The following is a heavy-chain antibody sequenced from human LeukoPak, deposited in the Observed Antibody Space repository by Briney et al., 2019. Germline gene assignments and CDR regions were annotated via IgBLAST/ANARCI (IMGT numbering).Heavy chain of an antibody. CDR3: ARGLMVRGVNRDYYFDY. V-gene: IGHV1-18*01. CDR1: GYTFTSYG. CDR2: ISAYNGNT. J-gene: IGHJ4*02. D-gene: IGHD3-10*01. Sequence: ASVKVSCKASGYTFTSYGISWVRQAPGQGLELMGWISAYNGNTNYAQKLQGRVTMTTDTSTSTAYMELRSLRSDDTAVYYCARGLMVRGVNRDYYFDYWGQGTLVTVSS.